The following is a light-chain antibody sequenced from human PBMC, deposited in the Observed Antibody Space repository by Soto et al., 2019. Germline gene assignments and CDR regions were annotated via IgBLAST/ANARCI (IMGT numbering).Light chain of an antibody. CDR1: SGDVGGYYY. J-gene: IGLJ1*01. V-gene: IGLV2-14*01. CDR3: SSYKAGGTL. Sequence: QSALTQPASVSGSPGQSIAISCTGTSGDVGGYYYVSWYQQLPGKAPKLMISEVSNRPSGVSNRFSGSKSGNTASLTISGLQAEEEADYYCSSYKAGGTLFGIGTKVTV. CDR2: EVS.